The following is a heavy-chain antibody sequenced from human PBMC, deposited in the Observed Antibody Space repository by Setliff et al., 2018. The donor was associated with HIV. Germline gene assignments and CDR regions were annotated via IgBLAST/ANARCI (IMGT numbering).Heavy chain of an antibody. CDR2: IYTSGST. Sequence: SETLSLTCTVSGGSISSYYWSWIRQPPGKGLEWIGYIYTSGSTNYNPSLKSRVTISLDTSKNQFSLKLTSVTAADTAVYYCARLSGDYYYFDYWGQGTMVTVSS. V-gene: IGHV4-4*09. J-gene: IGHJ4*02. CDR3: ARLSGDYYYFDY. D-gene: IGHD2-21*02. CDR1: GGSISSYY.